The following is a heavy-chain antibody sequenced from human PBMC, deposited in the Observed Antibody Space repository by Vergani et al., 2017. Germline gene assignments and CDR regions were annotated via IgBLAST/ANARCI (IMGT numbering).Heavy chain of an antibody. D-gene: IGHD3-10*01. J-gene: IGHJ4*02. Sequence: QVQLVQSGAEVKKPGASVKVSCKASGYTFTDYFMHWVRQAPGQGLECMGWINPNSGGTNYAQKFQGRVTMTRDTSISTAYMELSNLRSDDTAVYYCARDLGYYGSGSVDYWGQGTLVTVSS. CDR3: ARDLGYYGSGSVDY. V-gene: IGHV1-2*02. CDR2: INPNSGGT. CDR1: GYTFTDYF.